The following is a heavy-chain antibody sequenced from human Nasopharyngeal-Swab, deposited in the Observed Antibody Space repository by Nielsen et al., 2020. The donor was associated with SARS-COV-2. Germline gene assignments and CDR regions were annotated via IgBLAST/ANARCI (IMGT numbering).Heavy chain of an antibody. J-gene: IGHJ4*02. V-gene: IGHV3-9*01. CDR2: ISWNSGSI. Sequence: GGSLRLSCAASGFTFDDYAMHWVRQAPGKGLEWVSGISWNSGSIGYADSVKGRFTISRDNAKNSLYLQMNSLRAEDTALYYRAKDPSSTSNNYFDYWGQGTLVTVSS. D-gene: IGHD2-2*01. CDR1: GFTFDDYA. CDR3: AKDPSSTSNNYFDY.